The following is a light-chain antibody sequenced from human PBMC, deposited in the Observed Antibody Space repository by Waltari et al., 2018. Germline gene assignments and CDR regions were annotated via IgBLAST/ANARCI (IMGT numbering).Light chain of an antibody. CDR3: QSTDSSGTLRV. Sequence: SYELTQPPSVSVSPGQTARITCSGDALTNQYAYWYQQKPGQAPVLVIYKNKERPSGIPERFSGSGSGTTVTLTISGVQAEDEADYYCQSTDSSGTLRVFGGGTYLTVL. CDR1: ALTNQY. CDR2: KNK. J-gene: IGLJ3*02. V-gene: IGLV3-25*03.